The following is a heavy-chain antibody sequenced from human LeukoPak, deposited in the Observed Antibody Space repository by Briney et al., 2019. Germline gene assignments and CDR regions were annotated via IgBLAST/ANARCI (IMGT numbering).Heavy chain of an antibody. CDR2: ITSSGSTI. D-gene: IGHD3-10*01. J-gene: IGHJ4*02. CDR3: ARGVTIIRGPDPFDY. CDR1: GFTFSSYE. Sequence: TGGSLRLSCAASGFTFSSYEMNWVRQAPGKGLEWVLYITSSGSTIHYADSVKGRFTISRDNAKNSLYLQMNSLRAEDTAVYYCARGVTIIRGPDPFDYWGQGTLVTVSS. V-gene: IGHV3-48*03.